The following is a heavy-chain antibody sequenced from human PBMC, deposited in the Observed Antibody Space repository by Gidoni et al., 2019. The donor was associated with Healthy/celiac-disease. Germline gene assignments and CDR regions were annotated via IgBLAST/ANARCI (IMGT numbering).Heavy chain of an antibody. Sequence: QLQLQESGPGLVKPSETLSLTCTVSGGSISSSSYYWGWIRQPPGKGLEWIGSIYYIGITYYNPSLKSRVTISVDTSKGQFSLKLGSVTAADTAVYYCARLIAVAFGDAFDIWGQGTMVTVSS. CDR3: ARLIAVAFGDAFDI. CDR1: GGSISSSSYY. D-gene: IGHD6-19*01. CDR2: IYYIGIT. V-gene: IGHV4-39*01. J-gene: IGHJ3*02.